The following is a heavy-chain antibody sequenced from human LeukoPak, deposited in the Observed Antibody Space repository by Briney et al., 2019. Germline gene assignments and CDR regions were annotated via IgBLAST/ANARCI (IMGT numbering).Heavy chain of an antibody. CDR2: IYYSGST. J-gene: IGHJ4*02. CDR3: ARGEIYFDY. Sequence: SETLSLTCTVSGGSISSYYWSWIRQPPGKGLEWIGYIYYSGSTNYNPSLKSRVTISVDTSKNQFSLRLSSVTAADTAVYYCARGEIYFDYWGQGTLVTVSS. CDR1: GGSISSYY. V-gene: IGHV4-59*01.